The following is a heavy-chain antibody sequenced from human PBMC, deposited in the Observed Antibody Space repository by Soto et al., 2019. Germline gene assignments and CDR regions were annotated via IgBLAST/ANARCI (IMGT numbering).Heavy chain of an antibody. V-gene: IGHV1-2*04. J-gene: IGHJ3*02. Sequence: GASVKVSCKASGYTFTGYYMHWVRQAPGQGLEWMGWINPNSGGTNYAQKFQGWVTMTRDTSISTAYMELSRLRSDDTALYYCAVGLRELSLFGAFDIWGQGTMVTVSS. CDR2: INPNSGGT. CDR1: GYTFTGYY. CDR3: AVGLRELSLFGAFDI. D-gene: IGHD3-16*02.